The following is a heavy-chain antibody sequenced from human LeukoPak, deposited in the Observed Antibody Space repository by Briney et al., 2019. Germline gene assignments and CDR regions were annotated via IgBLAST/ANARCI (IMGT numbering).Heavy chain of an antibody. D-gene: IGHD1-1*01. CDR3: ARDYNWNDLFDP. CDR2: INPNSGGT. V-gene: IGHV1-2*02. J-gene: IGHJ5*02. CDR1: GYTLTGYY. Sequence: ASVKVSCKASGYTLTGYYMHWVRQAPGQGLEWMGWINPNSGGTNYAQKFQGRVTMTRDTSISTAYMELSRLRSDDTAVYYCARDYNWNDLFDPWGQGTLVTVSS.